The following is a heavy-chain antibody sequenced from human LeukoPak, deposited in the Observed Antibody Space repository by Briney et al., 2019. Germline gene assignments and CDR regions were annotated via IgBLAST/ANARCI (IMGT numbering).Heavy chain of an antibody. Sequence: ASVKVSCKASGYTFTTYDINWVRQATGQGLEWMGWINPNSGGTNYAQKFQGRVTMTRDTSISTAYMELSRLRSDDTAVYYCARGNVVVPAAMPHNWFDPWGQGTLVTVSS. D-gene: IGHD2-2*01. CDR2: INPNSGGT. CDR3: ARGNVVVPAAMPHNWFDP. CDR1: GYTFTTYD. V-gene: IGHV1-2*02. J-gene: IGHJ5*02.